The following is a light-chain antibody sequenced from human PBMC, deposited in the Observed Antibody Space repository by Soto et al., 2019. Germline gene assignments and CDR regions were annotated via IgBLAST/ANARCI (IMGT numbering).Light chain of an antibody. V-gene: IGKV3-20*01. Sequence: EIVMTQSPATLSVSPGERATLSCRASQNIRSSLAWYQQKPGQAPRLLIYGTSSRATGIPDRFSGSGSGTDFTLTISRLEPEDCAVYYCQCYSSPPLLTFGQGTRLEIK. CDR1: QNIRSS. CDR2: GTS. J-gene: IGKJ5*01. CDR3: QCYSSPPLLT.